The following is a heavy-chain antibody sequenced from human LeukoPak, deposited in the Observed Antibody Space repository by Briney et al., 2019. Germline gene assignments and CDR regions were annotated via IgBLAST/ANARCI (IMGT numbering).Heavy chain of an antibody. V-gene: IGHV1-8*01. J-gene: IGHJ5*02. CDR2: MNPNSGNT. Sequence: ASVKVSCKASGYTFTNYDINWVRQATGQGLEWMGWMNPNSGNTGHAQKFQGRLTMTGDTSISTAYMELSSLRSEDTAVYYCARGLWFGPWGQGTLVTVSS. CDR1: GYTFTNYD. CDR3: ARGLWFGP.